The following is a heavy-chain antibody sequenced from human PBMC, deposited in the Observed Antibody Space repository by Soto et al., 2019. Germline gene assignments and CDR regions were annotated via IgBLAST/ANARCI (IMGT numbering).Heavy chain of an antibody. Sequence: GGSLRLSCAASGFTFSSYGMHWVRQAPGKGLEWVAVIWYDGSNKYYADSVKGRFTISRDNSKNTLYLQMNSLRAEDTAVYYCARDVGVDRGRIPGGFDYWGQGTLVTVSS. D-gene: IGHD1-26*01. J-gene: IGHJ4*02. CDR1: GFTFSSYG. CDR2: IWYDGSNK. V-gene: IGHV3-33*01. CDR3: ARDVGVDRGRIPGGFDY.